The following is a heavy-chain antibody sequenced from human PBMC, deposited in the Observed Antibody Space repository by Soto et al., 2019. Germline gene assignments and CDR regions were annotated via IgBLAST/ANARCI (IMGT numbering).Heavy chain of an antibody. CDR1: GFTFISYS. V-gene: IGHV3-21*01. D-gene: IGHD2-8*01. J-gene: IGHJ6*03. CDR2: ISSSSSYI. Sequence: GGSLRLSCAASGFTFISYSMNWVLQAPWKGLEWVSSISSSSSYIYYADSVKGRFTISRDNAKNSLYLQMNSLRAEDTAVYYCARDHRQVMVYATGMDVWGKGTTVTVSS. CDR3: ARDHRQVMVYATGMDV.